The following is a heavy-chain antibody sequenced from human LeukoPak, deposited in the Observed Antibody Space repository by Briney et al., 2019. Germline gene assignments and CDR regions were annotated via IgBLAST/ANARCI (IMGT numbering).Heavy chain of an antibody. CDR2: INPSNCST. Sequence: GSSLQTSRRGAAAGFTSYWFSWWLRMPGKALEGLGGINPSNCSTNYSPSFQGHVTISADKSITTAYLQWSSLKASDTAMYYCARLPDPNPVTYSSGWHFDYWGQGTLVTVSS. CDR1: AAGFTSYW. D-gene: IGHD6-19*01. V-gene: IGHV5-10-1*01. J-gene: IGHJ4*02. CDR3: ARLPDPNPVTYSSGWHFDY.